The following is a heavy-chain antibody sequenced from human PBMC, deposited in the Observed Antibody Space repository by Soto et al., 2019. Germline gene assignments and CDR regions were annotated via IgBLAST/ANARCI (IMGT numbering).Heavy chain of an antibody. J-gene: IGHJ6*01. D-gene: IGHD6-13*01. Sequence: EKGLEWIGSIYYSGSTYYNPSLKSRVTISVDTSKNQFSLKLSSVTAADTAVYYCARDSSFWYGSYDYYYDRMSVWGQGSTVTGS. V-gene: IGHV4-39*02. CDR2: IYYSGST. CDR3: ARDSSFWYGSYDYYYDRMSV.